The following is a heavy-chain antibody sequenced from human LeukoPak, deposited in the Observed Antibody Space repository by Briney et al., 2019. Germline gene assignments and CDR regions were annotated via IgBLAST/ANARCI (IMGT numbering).Heavy chain of an antibody. D-gene: IGHD3-10*01. J-gene: IGHJ6*02. Sequence: SGPALVKPTQTLTLSCTFSGFSLSTSGMCVSWIRQPPGKALEWLARIDWDDDKYYSTSLKTRLIISKDTSKNQVVLTMTNMDPVDTATYYCARTNYYGSGYGMDVWGQGTTVTVSS. CDR1: GFSLSTSGMC. V-gene: IGHV2-70*11. CDR2: IDWDDDK. CDR3: ARTNYYGSGYGMDV.